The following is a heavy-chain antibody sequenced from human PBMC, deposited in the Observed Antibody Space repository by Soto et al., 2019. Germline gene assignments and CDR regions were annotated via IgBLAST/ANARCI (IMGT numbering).Heavy chain of an antibody. Sequence: QVPLVQSGAEVKKPGSSVKVSCKASGDTDTNYVISWVRQAPGQGLEWMGGIFPKFGTTYSAQKLQDRLTITADESTSTVYMQLSSLRLDDTAVYYCEAEMTFVKLSVVWGQGTTVTVSS. CDR2: IFPKFGTT. CDR1: GDTDTNYV. J-gene: IGHJ6*02. CDR3: EAEMTFVKLSVV. V-gene: IGHV1-69*01. D-gene: IGHD3-16*02.